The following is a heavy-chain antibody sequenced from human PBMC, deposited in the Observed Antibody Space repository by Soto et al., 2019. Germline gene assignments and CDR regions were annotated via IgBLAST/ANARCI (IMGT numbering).Heavy chain of an antibody. D-gene: IGHD3-3*01. CDR1: GGSISSYY. V-gene: IGHV4-59*01. Sequence: PSETLSLTCTFSGGSISSYYWSWIRQPPGKGLEWIGYIYYSGSTNYNPSLKSRVTISVDTSKNQFSLKLSSVTAADTAVYYCARSPRYYDFWSGYPPPDVWGKGTTVTVSS. J-gene: IGHJ6*04. CDR3: ARSPRYYDFWSGYPPPDV. CDR2: IYYSGST.